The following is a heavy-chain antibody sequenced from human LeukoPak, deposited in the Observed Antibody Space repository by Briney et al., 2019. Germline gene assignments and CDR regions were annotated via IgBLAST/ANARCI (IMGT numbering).Heavy chain of an antibody. Sequence: ASVKVSCKASGGTFSSYAISWVRQAPGQGLEWMGGIIPIFGTANYAQKFQGRVTITADESTSTAYMGLSSLRSEDTAVYYCARDSYGSGSYPNDAFDIWGQGTMVTVSS. V-gene: IGHV1-69*13. CDR2: IIPIFGTA. D-gene: IGHD3-10*01. CDR3: ARDSYGSGSYPNDAFDI. CDR1: GGTFSSYA. J-gene: IGHJ3*02.